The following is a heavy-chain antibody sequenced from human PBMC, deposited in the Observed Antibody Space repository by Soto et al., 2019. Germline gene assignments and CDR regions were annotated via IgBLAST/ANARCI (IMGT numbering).Heavy chain of an antibody. V-gene: IGHV3-33*01. CDR3: ARGRIFEVVGLDY. CDR2: IWSDGNKR. D-gene: IGHD3-3*01. J-gene: IGHJ4*02. Sequence: GGSLRLSCAASGFMFTNHGMHWVRQAPGKGLEWVAVIWSDGNKRYYADSVKGWVTMTRDTSINTAYLEVSRLSSDDTAVYYCARGRIFEVVGLDYWGQGTVVTVSS. CDR1: GFMFTNHG.